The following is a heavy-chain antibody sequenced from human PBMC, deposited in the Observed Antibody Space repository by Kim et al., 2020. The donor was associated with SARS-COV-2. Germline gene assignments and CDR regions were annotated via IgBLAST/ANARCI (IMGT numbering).Heavy chain of an antibody. D-gene: IGHD3-10*01. V-gene: IGHV3-23*01. Sequence: GGSLRLSCAASGFTFSSYGMSWGRQATGKGLEWGSGIGGSGGSTYNADSVKGRFTISRDNSKNTLYLQMNILRAEDTAVYYCAKGVRGLIRVFVYWGQGTLVTVSS. J-gene: IGHJ4*02. CDR2: IGGSGGST. CDR1: GFTFSSYG. CDR3: AKGVRGLIRVFVY.